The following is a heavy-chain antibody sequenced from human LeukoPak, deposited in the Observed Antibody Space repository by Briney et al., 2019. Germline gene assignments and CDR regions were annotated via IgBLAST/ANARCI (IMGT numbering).Heavy chain of an antibody. CDR1: GFTFSNYG. CDR2: IDDSGGRT. CDR3: AKVGPRMTYYFDY. J-gene: IGHJ4*02. D-gene: IGHD2-15*01. V-gene: IGHV3-23*01. Sequence: GGSLRLSCTASGFTFSNYGMHWVRQAPGKGLEWVSAIDDSGGRTYYADSVRGQFTISRDNSKNTLFLQMNSLRAEDTAIYYCAKVGPRMTYYFDYWGQGTLVTVSS.